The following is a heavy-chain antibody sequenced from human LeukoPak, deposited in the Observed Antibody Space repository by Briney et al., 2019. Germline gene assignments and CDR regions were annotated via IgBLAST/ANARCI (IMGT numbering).Heavy chain of an antibody. Sequence: GGSLRLSCAVSGFTFTDYWMNWVRQAPGKGLEWVSVISGSGSYAYYADSVKGRFTISRDNSKNTLYLQMNSLRAEDTALYYCAKEGGGSSNRYFQHWGQGTLVTVSS. D-gene: IGHD2-15*01. CDR2: ISGSGSYA. V-gene: IGHV3-23*01. J-gene: IGHJ1*01. CDR3: AKEGGGSSNRYFQH. CDR1: GFTFTDYW.